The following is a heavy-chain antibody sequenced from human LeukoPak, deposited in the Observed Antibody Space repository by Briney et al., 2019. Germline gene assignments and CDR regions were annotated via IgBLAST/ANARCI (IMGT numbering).Heavy chain of an antibody. Sequence: ASVKVSCKASGGTFSSYAISWVRQAPGQGLEWMGGIIPIFGTANYARKFQGRVTITADESTSTAYMELSSLRSEDTAVYYCASDFGSPHPVDYWGQGTLVTVSS. J-gene: IGHJ4*02. CDR2: IIPIFGTA. D-gene: IGHD3-3*01. CDR1: GGTFSSYA. V-gene: IGHV1-69*13. CDR3: ASDFGSPHPVDY.